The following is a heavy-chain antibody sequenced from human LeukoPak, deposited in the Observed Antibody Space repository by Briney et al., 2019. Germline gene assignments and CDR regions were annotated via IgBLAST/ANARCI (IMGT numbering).Heavy chain of an antibody. CDR2: ISSSSSYI. Sequence: GGSLRLSCAASGFTFSSYSMNWVRQAPGKGLEWVSSISSSSSYIYYADSVKGRFTISRDNAKNSLYLQMNSLRAEDTAVYYCAREGVGATTPLDYWGQGTLVTVS. D-gene: IGHD1-26*01. CDR3: AREGVGATTPLDY. V-gene: IGHV3-21*01. J-gene: IGHJ4*02. CDR1: GFTFSSYS.